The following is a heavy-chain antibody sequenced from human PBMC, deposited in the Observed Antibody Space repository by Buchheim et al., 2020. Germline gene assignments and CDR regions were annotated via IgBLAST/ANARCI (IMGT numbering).Heavy chain of an antibody. Sequence: QVQLVESGGGVVQPGRSLRLSCAASGFTFSSYGMHWVRQAPGKGLEWVAVIWYDGSNKYYADSVKGRFTISRDNSKNTLYLQMNSLRAEDTAVYYCARASMVQGKDGMDVWGQGTT. J-gene: IGHJ6*02. D-gene: IGHD3-10*01. CDR2: IWYDGSNK. CDR1: GFTFSSYG. CDR3: ARASMVQGKDGMDV. V-gene: IGHV3-33*01.